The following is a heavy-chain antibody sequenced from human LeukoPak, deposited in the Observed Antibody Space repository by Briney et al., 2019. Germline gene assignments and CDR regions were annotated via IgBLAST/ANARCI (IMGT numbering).Heavy chain of an antibody. J-gene: IGHJ4*02. CDR1: GFTFSSYW. V-gene: IGHV3-7*01. D-gene: IGHD6-19*01. Sequence: PGGSLRLSCAASGFTFSSYWMNWVRQAPGKGLEWVANIKYDGSEKYHVDSVKGRFTISRDNAKNSLYLQMNSLRAEDTAVYYCAGALDSLYSSGWPSAGYWGQGTLVTVSS. CDR3: AGALDSLYSSGWPSAGY. CDR2: IKYDGSEK.